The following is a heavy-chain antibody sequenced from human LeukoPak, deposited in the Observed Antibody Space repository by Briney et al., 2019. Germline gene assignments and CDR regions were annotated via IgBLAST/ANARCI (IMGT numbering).Heavy chain of an antibody. Sequence: GGSLRLSCAASGFIFKTFGMHWVRQAPGKGLEWVAFIRNDGNNKHYADSVKGRFTVSRDDSKNTLYLQMNSLRGDDTAVYYCAKDGTSYYYIYYWGQGTLVTVSS. CDR1: GFIFKTFG. V-gene: IGHV3-30*02. J-gene: IGHJ4*02. CDR2: IRNDGNNK. D-gene: IGHD2/OR15-2a*01. CDR3: AKDGTSYYYIYY.